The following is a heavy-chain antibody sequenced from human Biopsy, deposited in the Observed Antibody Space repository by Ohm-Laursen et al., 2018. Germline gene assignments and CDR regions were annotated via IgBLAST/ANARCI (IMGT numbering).Heavy chain of an antibody. CDR1: GDSISSYY. Sequence: SQTLSLTCTVSGDSISSYYWSWIRQPPGKGLQWIGYVYYTGSTDYNPSPQSRVTISVDTSKNRFSLRLRSVTPADTAIYYCARDRGYYSDRTVPGYFDLWGRGTLVTVSS. CDR3: ARDRGYYSDRTVPGYFDL. CDR2: VYYTGST. V-gene: IGHV4-59*01. D-gene: IGHD3-22*01. J-gene: IGHJ2*01.